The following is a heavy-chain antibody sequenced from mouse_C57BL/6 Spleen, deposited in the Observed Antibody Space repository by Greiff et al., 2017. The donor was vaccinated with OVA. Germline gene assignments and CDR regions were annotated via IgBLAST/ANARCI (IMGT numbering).Heavy chain of an antibody. D-gene: IGHD1-1*01. J-gene: IGHJ2*01. CDR1: GYTFTSYW. CDR2: IYPGSGST. V-gene: IGHV1-55*01. CDR3: ARGFNYYGSSHYFDY. Sequence: QVQLQQPGAELVKPGASVKMSCKASGYTFTSYWITWVKQRPGQGLEWIGDIYPGSGSTNYNEKFKSKATLTVDTSSSTAYMQLSIRTSEDSAVYYCARGFNYYGSSHYFDYWGQGTTLTVSS.